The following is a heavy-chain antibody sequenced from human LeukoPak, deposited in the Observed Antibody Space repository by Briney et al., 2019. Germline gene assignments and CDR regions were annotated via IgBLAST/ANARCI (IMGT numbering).Heavy chain of an antibody. CDR2: INSDGSST. V-gene: IGHV3-74*01. CDR3: ARDLPDSYGPEGNWYFDL. D-gene: IGHD5-18*01. J-gene: IGHJ2*01. Sequence: PGGSLRLSCAASGFTFSSYWVHWVRQAPGKGLVWVSRINSDGSSTSYADSVKGRFTISRDNAKNTLYLQMNSLRAEDTAVYYCARDLPDSYGPEGNWYFDLWGRGTLVTVSS. CDR1: GFTFSSYW.